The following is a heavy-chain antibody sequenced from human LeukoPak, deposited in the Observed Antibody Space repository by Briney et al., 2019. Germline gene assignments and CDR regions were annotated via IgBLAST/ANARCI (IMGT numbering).Heavy chain of an antibody. CDR2: LYYNGSP. D-gene: IGHD6-13*01. Sequence: PSETLSLTCTVSGATISSYCWSWLRQPPGKGLEWIAFLYYNGSPNYNPSLKSRVTVSADSSKNQFSLKLSSVTAADTAVYYCARDVGSSWYRGWFDPWGQGTLVTVSS. J-gene: IGHJ5*02. CDR3: ARDVGSSWYRGWFDP. CDR1: GATISSYC. V-gene: IGHV4-59*01.